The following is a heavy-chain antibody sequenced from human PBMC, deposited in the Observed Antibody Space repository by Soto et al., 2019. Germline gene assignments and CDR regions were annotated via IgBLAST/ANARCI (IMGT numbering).Heavy chain of an antibody. CDR2: ISSSSSYI. J-gene: IGHJ4*02. CDR1: GFTFSSYS. D-gene: IGHD2-15*01. Sequence: EVQLVESGGGLVKPGGSLRLSCAASGFTFSSYSMNWVRQAPGKGLEWVSSISSSSSYIYYADSVKGRFTISRDNAKNSLYLQMNSLRAEHTAVYYCARDRSYCSGGSCYPYFHYWAQGTLVTVSS. V-gene: IGHV3-21*01. CDR3: ARDRSYCSGGSCYPYFHY.